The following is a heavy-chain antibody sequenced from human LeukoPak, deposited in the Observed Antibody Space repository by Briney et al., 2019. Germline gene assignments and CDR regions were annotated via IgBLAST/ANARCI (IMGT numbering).Heavy chain of an antibody. CDR1: GYTFTSYA. J-gene: IGHJ3*02. D-gene: IGHD1-26*01. CDR2: SNGGNDNS. CDR3: ARSGSYYPNDAFDI. V-gene: IGHV1-3*02. Sequence: ASVRVSCKASGYTFTSYALHWVRQAPGQRLEWMGWSNGGNDNSKYSQEFQGRVTFTGDTSASTAYMELNSLRSEDMAVYYCARSGSYYPNDAFDIWGQGTMVTVSS.